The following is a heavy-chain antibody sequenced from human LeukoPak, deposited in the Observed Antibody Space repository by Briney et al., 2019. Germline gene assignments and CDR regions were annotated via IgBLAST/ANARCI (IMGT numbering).Heavy chain of an antibody. V-gene: IGHV4-59*01. CDR2: IYYSGST. CDR1: GGSISSYY. Sequence: SETLSLTCTVSGGSISSYYWSWIRQPPGKGLEWIGYIYYSGSTNYSPSLKSRVTISVDTAKNQFSLKLSSVTAADTAVYYCARVSGYDWESFYDYWGQGTLVTVSS. D-gene: IGHD5-12*01. J-gene: IGHJ4*02. CDR3: ARVSGYDWESFYDY.